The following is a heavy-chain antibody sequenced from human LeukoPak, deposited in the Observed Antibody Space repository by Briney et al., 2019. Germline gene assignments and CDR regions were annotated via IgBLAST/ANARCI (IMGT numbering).Heavy chain of an antibody. CDR3: ARDKGPYRLLHY. V-gene: IGHV1-69*13. Sequence: GASVKVSCKASGGTFSSYAISWVRQAPGQGLEWMGGIIPIFGTANYAQKFQGRVTITADESTSTAYMELSSLRSDDTAVYYCARDKGPYRLLHYWGQGTLVTVSS. J-gene: IGHJ4*02. CDR1: GGTFSSYA. CDR2: IIPIFGTA. D-gene: IGHD2-21*02.